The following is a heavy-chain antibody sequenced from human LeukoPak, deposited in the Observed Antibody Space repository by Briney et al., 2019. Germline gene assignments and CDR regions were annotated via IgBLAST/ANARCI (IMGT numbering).Heavy chain of an antibody. D-gene: IGHD3-10*01. Sequence: SETLSLTCTVSGGSISGYYWSWIRQPPGKGLEWIGYIYNSGNTNYNPSLKSRVTISVDTSKNQFSLKLSSVTAADTAVYYCARAAYGSGSYLFDYWVQETLVTVSS. J-gene: IGHJ4*02. CDR3: ARAAYGSGSYLFDY. V-gene: IGHV4-59*08. CDR1: GGSISGYY. CDR2: IYNSGNT.